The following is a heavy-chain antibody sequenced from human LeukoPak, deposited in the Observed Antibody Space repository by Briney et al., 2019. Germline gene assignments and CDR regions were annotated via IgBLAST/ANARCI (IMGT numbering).Heavy chain of an antibody. CDR1: GFTFSSYG. V-gene: IGHV3-30*18. J-gene: IGHJ4*02. CDR3: AKVGNIVATILDY. D-gene: IGHD5-12*01. Sequence: PGRSLRLSCAASGFTFSSYGMHWVRQAPGKGLEWVAVISYGGSNKYYADSVKGRFTISRDNSKNTLYLQMNSLRAEDTAVYYCAKVGNIVATILDYWGQGTLVTVSS. CDR2: ISYGGSNK.